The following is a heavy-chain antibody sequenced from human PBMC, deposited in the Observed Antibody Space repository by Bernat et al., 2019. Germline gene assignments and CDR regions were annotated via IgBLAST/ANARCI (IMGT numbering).Heavy chain of an antibody. CDR2: INAGSGNA. J-gene: IGHJ4*02. CDR1: GYTFTTYP. D-gene: IGHD6-19*01. Sequence: QVQLAQSGPEVKKPGASVRISCRTSGYTFTTYPIEWVRQAPGQRLEWMGWINAGSGNAKSSQKFQDRASMTRDTSASTVYMELTSLTSDDTAVYYCTRSSLAGDYWGQGTLVTVSS. V-gene: IGHV1-3*01. CDR3: TRSSLAGDY.